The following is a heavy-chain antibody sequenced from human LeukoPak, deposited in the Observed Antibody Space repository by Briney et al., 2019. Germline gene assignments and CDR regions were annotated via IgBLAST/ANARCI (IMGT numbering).Heavy chain of an antibody. CDR2: VNPADSDG. CDR3: VRKGGGNPGAFDI. V-gene: IGHV5-51*01. D-gene: IGHD4-23*01. Sequence: GESLKISCKGSGYIFTNYYIAWVRQMPGKGLEWMGIVNPADSDGRYTPSFQGQVTISPDKSISTAYLQWSSLKASDTAMYYCVRKGGGNPGAFDIWGQGTMVTVSS. CDR1: GYIFTNYY. J-gene: IGHJ3*02.